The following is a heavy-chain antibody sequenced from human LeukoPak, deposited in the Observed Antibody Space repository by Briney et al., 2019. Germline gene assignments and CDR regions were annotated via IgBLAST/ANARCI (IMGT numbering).Heavy chain of an antibody. CDR1: GFTFSSYA. D-gene: IGHD3-10*01. J-gene: IGHJ4*02. V-gene: IGHV3-30*07. Sequence: GGSLRLSCAASGFTFSSYAMHWVRQAPGKGLEWVAVISYDGSNKYYADSMKGRFTISRDNSKNTLYLQMNSLRAEDTAVYYCARTIRGYWGQGTLVTVSS. CDR3: ARTIRGY. CDR2: ISYDGSNK.